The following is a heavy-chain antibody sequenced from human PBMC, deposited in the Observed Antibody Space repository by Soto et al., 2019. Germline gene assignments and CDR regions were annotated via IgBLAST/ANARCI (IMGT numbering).Heavy chain of an antibody. CDR1: GFTFSSAW. V-gene: IGHV3-15*01. J-gene: IGHJ4*02. Sequence: EVQLVESGGGFVEPGGSLSLSCAASGFTFSSAWLSWFRQAPGKGLEWIGLIKSKTSGETTDYAAPVKGRFTISRDDSKTTIYLNMSSIRTEDTAMFFCAADDASQGSGEFDYWGQGTLVTVSS. CDR3: AADDASQGSGEFDY. CDR2: IKSKTSGETT. D-gene: IGHD3-10*01.